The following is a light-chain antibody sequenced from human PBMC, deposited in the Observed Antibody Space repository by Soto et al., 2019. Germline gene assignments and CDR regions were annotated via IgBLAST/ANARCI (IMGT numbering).Light chain of an antibody. CDR2: EAS. Sequence: EIVLTQSPATLSFSPLERSTLSGRASQSVGNNLAWYQQKPGQAPGLLIYEASTRATGIPARFSGSGSGTDFTLTISSLEPEDFAVYYCQQHANWPLTFGGGTKVDIK. CDR1: QSVGNN. V-gene: IGKV3-11*01. CDR3: QQHANWPLT. J-gene: IGKJ4*01.